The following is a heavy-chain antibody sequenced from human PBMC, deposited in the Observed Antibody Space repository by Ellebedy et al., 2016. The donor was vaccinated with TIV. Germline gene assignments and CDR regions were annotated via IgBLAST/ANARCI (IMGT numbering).Heavy chain of an antibody. J-gene: IGHJ4*02. CDR1: GGSISSYY. V-gene: IGHV4-59*05. CDR2: IYYSGST. D-gene: IGHD3-16*01. CDR3: AILALGDSRGKVDY. Sequence: MPGGSLRPSCTVSGGSISSYYWNWTRQTPGKGLEWTGSIYYSGSTYYNPSLKGRVTISRDTPKNQFSLKLNSVTAADTAVYYCAILALGDSRGKVDYWGQGTLVTVSS.